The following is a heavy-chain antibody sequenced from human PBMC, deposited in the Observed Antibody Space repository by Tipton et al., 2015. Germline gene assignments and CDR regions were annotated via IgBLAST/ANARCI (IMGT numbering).Heavy chain of an antibody. D-gene: IGHD3-10*01. J-gene: IGHJ4*02. V-gene: IGHV4-34*01. CDR3: ARGRGWRVFDY. CDR2: INDSGKS. CDR1: GGSISRYY. Sequence: TLSLTCTVSGGSISRYYWSWIRQSPGKGLEWIGEINDSGKSNYNPSLKSRVTISVDTSKSQFFLKLTSVIAADTAVYFCARGRGWRVFDYWGQGTLVTVSS.